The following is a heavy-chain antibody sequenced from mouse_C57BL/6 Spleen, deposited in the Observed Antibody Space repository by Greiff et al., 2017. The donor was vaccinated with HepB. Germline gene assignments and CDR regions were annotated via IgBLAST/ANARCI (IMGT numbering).Heavy chain of an antibody. Sequence: VQLQQSGAELVKPGASVKISCKASGYAFSSYWMNWVKQRPGKGLEWIGQIYPGDGDTNYNGKFKGKATLTADKSSSTAYMQLSSLTSEDSAVYFCAREGDYGRDFDYWGQGTTLTVSS. J-gene: IGHJ2*01. CDR3: AREGDYGRDFDY. V-gene: IGHV1-80*01. D-gene: IGHD1-1*01. CDR2: IYPGDGDT. CDR1: GYAFSSYW.